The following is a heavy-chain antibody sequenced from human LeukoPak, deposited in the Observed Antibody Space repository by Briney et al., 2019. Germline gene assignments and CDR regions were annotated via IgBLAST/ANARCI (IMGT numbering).Heavy chain of an antibody. CDR1: GYTFTDYH. Sequence: ASVKVSCKASGYTFTDYHMHWVRQAPGQGLEWMGWINPTSGGTKYAQKFQGRVTMTRDTSISTAYMELRSLRSDDTAGYYCARGPMVYLHWGQGTLVTVSS. V-gene: IGHV1-2*02. D-gene: IGHD2-8*01. CDR2: INPTSGGT. CDR3: ARGPMVYLH. J-gene: IGHJ4*02.